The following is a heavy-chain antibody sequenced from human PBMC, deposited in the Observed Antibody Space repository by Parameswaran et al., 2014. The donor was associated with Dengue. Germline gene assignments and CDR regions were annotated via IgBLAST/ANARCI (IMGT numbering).Heavy chain of an antibody. Sequence: PGKGLEWIGSIYYSGSTYYNPSLKSRVTISVDTSKNQFSLKLSSVTAADTAVYYCASLSSSIAAQNLDYWGQGTLVTVSS. CDR2: IYYSGST. CDR3: ASLSSSIAAQNLDY. D-gene: IGHD6-6*01. J-gene: IGHJ4*02. V-gene: IGHV4-39*01.